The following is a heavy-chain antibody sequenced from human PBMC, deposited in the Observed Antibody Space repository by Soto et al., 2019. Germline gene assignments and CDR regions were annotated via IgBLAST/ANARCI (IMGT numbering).Heavy chain of an antibody. Sequence: PSETLSLTCAVSGDSVTSVNYFWTWIRQPPGGGLEWIGYISNSGISKYNPSLKSRVAMSQDTSKNQFSLNLHSVTAADTAVYFFARGEGNSYYAYHFDTRGQGALVTVSS. J-gene: IGHJ4*02. CDR1: GDSVTSVNYF. V-gene: IGHV4-61*01. D-gene: IGHD2-21*01. CDR2: ISNSGIS. CDR3: ARGEGNSYYAYHFDT.